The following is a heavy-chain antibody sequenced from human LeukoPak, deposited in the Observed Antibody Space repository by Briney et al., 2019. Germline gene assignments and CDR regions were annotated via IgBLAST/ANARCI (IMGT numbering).Heavy chain of an antibody. J-gene: IGHJ4*02. CDR3: ARDAPGIAAAGGSDY. V-gene: IGHV3-64*01. D-gene: IGHD6-13*01. CDR2: ISSNGGST. CDR1: GFTFSSYA. Sequence: PGGSLRLSCAASGFTFSSYAMHWVRQAPGKGLEYASAISSNGGSTYYANSVKGRFTISRDNSKNTLYLQMGSLRAEDMAVYYCARDAPGIAAAGGSDYWGQGTLVTVSS.